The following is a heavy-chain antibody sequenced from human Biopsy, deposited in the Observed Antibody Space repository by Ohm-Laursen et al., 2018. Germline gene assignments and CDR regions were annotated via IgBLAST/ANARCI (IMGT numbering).Heavy chain of an antibody. V-gene: IGHV3-48*03. Sequence: LSLTCAASGFAFTLYEMNWVRQAPGKGVEWISYIYGGGSPVSYADSVKGRFTISRDNAQNSLYLHMNSLRAEDTAVYYCARLNSGTYDASDLWGQGTMVIVSS. CDR2: IYGGGSPV. CDR3: ARLNSGTYDASDL. J-gene: IGHJ3*01. CDR1: GFAFTLYE. D-gene: IGHD1-26*01.